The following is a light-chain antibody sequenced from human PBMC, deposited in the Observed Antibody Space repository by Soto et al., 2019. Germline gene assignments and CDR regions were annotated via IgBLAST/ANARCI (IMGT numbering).Light chain of an antibody. Sequence: EIVLTQSPGTLSLSPGERATLSCRASQSVTNNYLAWYQQKPGQAPRLLIYGASTRATGILDRFSGSGSGTDFTLTISRLEPEDFAVYYCQQHGSSPITFGQGTRLEIK. J-gene: IGKJ5*01. V-gene: IGKV3-20*01. CDR3: QQHGSSPIT. CDR2: GAS. CDR1: QSVTNNY.